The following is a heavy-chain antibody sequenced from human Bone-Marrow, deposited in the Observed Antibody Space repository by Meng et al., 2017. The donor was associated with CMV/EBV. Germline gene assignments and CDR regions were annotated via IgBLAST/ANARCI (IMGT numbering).Heavy chain of an antibody. D-gene: IGHD5/OR15-5a*01. V-gene: IGHV3-11*04. CDR1: GFILSDYY. J-gene: IGHJ4*02. CDR2: IGTRGDTR. CDR3: ARVDRVYG. Sequence: LSLTCAASGFILSDYYLNWIRQAPGKGLEWVSHIGTRGDTRHYADSVKGRFTISRDNAKNSLYLQMNSLRAEDTAVYYCARVDRVYGWGQGTLVTVSS.